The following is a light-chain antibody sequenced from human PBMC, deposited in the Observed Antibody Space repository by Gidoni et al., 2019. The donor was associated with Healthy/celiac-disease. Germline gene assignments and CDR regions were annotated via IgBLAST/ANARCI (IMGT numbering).Light chain of an antibody. J-gene: IGLJ2*01. CDR3: SSYAGSNNLV. V-gene: IGLV2-8*01. CDR1: SSDVGGYDY. CDR2: EVT. Sequence: QSALTPPPSASGSSGPSVTISCTGTSSDVGGYDYVSWYQQHPAKAPKLMIYEVTKRPSGVPDRFFGSKSGNTASLTVSGLQAEDEADYYCSSYAGSNNLVFGGGTKLTVL.